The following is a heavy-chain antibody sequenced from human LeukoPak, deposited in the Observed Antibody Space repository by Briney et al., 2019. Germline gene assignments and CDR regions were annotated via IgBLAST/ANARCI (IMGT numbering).Heavy chain of an antibody. J-gene: IGHJ6*02. Sequence: GGSLGLSCAASGFTFSSYAMHWVRQAPGKGLEWVAVISYDGSNKYYADSVKGRFTISRDNSKNTLYLQMNSLRAEDTAVYYCARGTTTYYYYYGMDVWGQGTTVTVSS. D-gene: IGHD1-14*01. CDR1: GFTFSSYA. V-gene: IGHV3-30*04. CDR3: ARGTTTYYYYYGMDV. CDR2: ISYDGSNK.